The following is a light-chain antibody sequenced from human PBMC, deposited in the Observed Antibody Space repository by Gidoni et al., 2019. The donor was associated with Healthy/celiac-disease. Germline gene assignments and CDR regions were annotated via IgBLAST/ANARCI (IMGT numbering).Light chain of an antibody. J-gene: IGKJ2*04. CDR2: DAS. CDR1: QDISNY. Sequence: DIPITQSPSSLSASVGDRVTITCQASQDISNYLNWYQQKPGKAPKLLIYDASNLETGVPSRFSGSGSGTDFTFTISSLQPEDIATYYCQQYDNLPCSFXQXTKLEIK. V-gene: IGKV1-33*01. CDR3: QQYDNLPCS.